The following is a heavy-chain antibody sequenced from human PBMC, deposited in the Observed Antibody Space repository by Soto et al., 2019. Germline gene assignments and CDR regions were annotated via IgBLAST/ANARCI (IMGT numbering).Heavy chain of an antibody. CDR1: AYNFTTYW. D-gene: IGHD6-13*01. CDR3: ARQTGYSSSWLTDYYYYYGMDV. CDR2: IYPGDSDT. Sequence: GESLKISCNGSAYNFTTYWIAWVRQMPGEGLEWMGIIYPGDSDTRYSPSFQGQVTISADKSINTAYLQWSSLKASDTAMYYCARQTGYSSSWLTDYYYYYGMDVWGQGTTVTVSS. J-gene: IGHJ6*02. V-gene: IGHV5-51*01.